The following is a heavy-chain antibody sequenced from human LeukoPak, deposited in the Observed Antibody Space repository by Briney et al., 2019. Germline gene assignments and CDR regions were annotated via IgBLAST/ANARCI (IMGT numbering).Heavy chain of an antibody. CDR1: GASITTYY. Sequence: PSETLSLTCTVSGASITTYYWTWIRQPPGKGLEWIGYIYHSGSTHYNPSLKSRVTISVDTSKNQFSLKLSSVTAADTAVYYCARGYPMVRGNFCDYWGQGTLVTVSS. CDR3: ARGYPMVRGNFCDY. J-gene: IGHJ4*02. CDR2: IYHSGST. D-gene: IGHD3-10*01. V-gene: IGHV4-59*08.